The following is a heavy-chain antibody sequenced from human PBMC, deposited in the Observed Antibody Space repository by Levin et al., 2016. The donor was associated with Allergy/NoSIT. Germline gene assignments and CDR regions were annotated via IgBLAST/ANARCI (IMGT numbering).Heavy chain of an antibody. V-gene: IGHV3-30*18. CDR3: TKGDLGELGNYGMDF. J-gene: IGHJ6*02. CDR2: LSYDGSNK. Sequence: GGSLRLSCAASGFTFRSYGMHWVRQAPGKGLEWVAVLSYDGSNKYYADAVKGRFTISRDNSKKTLYLQMNSLRAEDTAVYYCTKGDLGELGNYGMDFWGQGTTVTVSS. D-gene: IGHD3-10*01. CDR1: GFTFRSYG.